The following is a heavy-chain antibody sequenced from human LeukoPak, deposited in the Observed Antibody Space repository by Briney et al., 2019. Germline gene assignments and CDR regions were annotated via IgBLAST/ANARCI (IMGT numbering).Heavy chain of an antibody. CDR3: ARDLDSYYFYGMDV. CDR1: GYTFTSYG. J-gene: IGHJ6*02. V-gene: IGHV1-18*01. Sequence: ASVKVSCKASGYTFTSYGISWVRQAPGQGLEWMGWISAYNGNTDYAQKLQGRVTMTADTSTSTAYMELRSLRFEDTAVYYCARDLDSYYFYGMDVWGQGTTVTVSS. CDR2: ISAYNGNT.